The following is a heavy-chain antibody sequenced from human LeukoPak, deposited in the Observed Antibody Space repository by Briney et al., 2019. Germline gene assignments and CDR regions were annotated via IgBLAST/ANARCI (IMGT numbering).Heavy chain of an antibody. D-gene: IGHD5-24*01. Sequence: GGSLRLSCAASGFIFSSYWMHWVRHAPGKGLAWVSRINTDGSSTSYADSVKGRFTISRDNAKNTLYLQMNSLRVEDTAVYYCAKSGYNRFDYWGQGTLVTVSS. CDR1: GFIFSSYW. V-gene: IGHV3-74*01. CDR2: INTDGSST. J-gene: IGHJ4*02. CDR3: AKSGYNRFDY.